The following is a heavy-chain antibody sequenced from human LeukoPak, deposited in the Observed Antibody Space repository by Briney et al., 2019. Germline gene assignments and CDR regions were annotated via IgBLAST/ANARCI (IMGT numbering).Heavy chain of an antibody. CDR3: SRDPTYYLRYGYFDY. CDR1: GITLSNYW. D-gene: IGHD1-26*01. J-gene: IGHJ4*02. V-gene: IGHV3-74*01. Sequence: GGSLRLSCAVSGITLSNYWMHWVRQAPGKGLVWVSRVNSDGSSTTYADSVKGRFTISRDNSKNTLYLQMNSLSAEDTAVCYCSRDPTYYLRYGYFDYWGQGALVTVSS. CDR2: VNSDGSST.